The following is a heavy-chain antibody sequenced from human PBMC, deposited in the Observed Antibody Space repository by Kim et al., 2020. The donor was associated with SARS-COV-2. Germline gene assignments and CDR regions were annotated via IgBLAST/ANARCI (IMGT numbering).Heavy chain of an antibody. Sequence: ASVKVSCRASGYAFSDYSIHWVRQAPGQGLEWMGWINPNTGGAHYAQNFQDWVTITSYTSISPAYMEFTFLKSDATSVYYCARDLGGFDSSGYFCYWGQGTLVTVSS. CDR1: GYAFSDYS. CDR2: INPNTGGA. J-gene: IGHJ4*01. CDR3: ARDLGGFDSSGYFCY. D-gene: IGHD6-25*01. V-gene: IGHV1-2*04.